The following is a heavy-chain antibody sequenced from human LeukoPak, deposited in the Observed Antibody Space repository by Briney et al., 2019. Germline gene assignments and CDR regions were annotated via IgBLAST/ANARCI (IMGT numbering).Heavy chain of an antibody. Sequence: ASVKVSCKASGYTFTSYYMHWVRQAPGHGLEWMGIINPSGGSTSYAQKFQGRVTMTRDTSTSTVYMELSSLRSEDTAVYYCARSLDYYGSGSYYPLYYFDYWGQGTLVTVSS. J-gene: IGHJ4*02. CDR3: ARSLDYYGSGSYYPLYYFDY. D-gene: IGHD3-10*01. CDR2: INPSGGST. CDR1: GYTFTSYY. V-gene: IGHV1-46*01.